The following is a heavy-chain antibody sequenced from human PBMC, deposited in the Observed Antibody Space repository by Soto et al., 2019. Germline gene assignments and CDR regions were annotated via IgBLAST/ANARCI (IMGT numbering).Heavy chain of an antibody. CDR1: VYSLTICW. D-gene: IGHD4-17*01. V-gene: IGHV5-51*01. J-gene: IGHJ5*02. CDR3: ARRTQHYGPNWFDP. CDR2: IYPGDSDT. Sequence: GESLKISWKVSVYSLTICWIGWVRQMRGKGLEWMGIIYPGDSDTRYSPAFQGQVTISADKSISTAYLQWSSLKASDTAMYYCARRTQHYGPNWFDPWGQGTLVTV.